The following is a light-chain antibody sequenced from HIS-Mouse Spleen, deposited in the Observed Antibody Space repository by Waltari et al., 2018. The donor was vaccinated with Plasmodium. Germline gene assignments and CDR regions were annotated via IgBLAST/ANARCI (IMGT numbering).Light chain of an antibody. CDR2: KAS. J-gene: IGKJ5*01. Sequence: DIQMTQSPSTLSASVGDRVTITCRASQSLSSWLAWYQQKPGKAPKLLIYKASSLESGVPSRFSGSGSGTEFTLTISSLQPDDFATYYCQQYNSYLITFGQGTRLEIK. CDR3: QQYNSYLIT. CDR1: QSLSSW. V-gene: IGKV1-5*03.